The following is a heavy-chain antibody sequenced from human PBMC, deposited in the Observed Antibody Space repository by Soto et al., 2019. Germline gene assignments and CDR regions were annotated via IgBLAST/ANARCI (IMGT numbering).Heavy chain of an antibody. CDR2: ISADNGKT. D-gene: IGHD1-26*01. V-gene: IGHV1-18*04. CDR1: GYTFTRFG. CDR3: ARWMSGGPSEWSDP. J-gene: IGHJ5*02. Sequence: APVKVSCKASGYTFTRFGISCVRQAPGQGLEWMGWISADNGKTKYAQKIQGRVTMTTDTSTTTAYMELRSLRSDDTPVYYCARWMSGGPSEWSDPWGQGTLV.